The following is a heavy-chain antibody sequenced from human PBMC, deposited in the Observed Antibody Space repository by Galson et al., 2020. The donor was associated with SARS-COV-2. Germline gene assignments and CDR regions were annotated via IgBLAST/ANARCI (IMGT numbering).Heavy chain of an antibody. J-gene: IGHJ4*02. Sequence: GESLKISCAASGFTFSSYGMHWVRQAPGKGLEWVGRIKSKTDGGTTDYAAPVKGRFTISRDDSKNTLYLQMNSLKTEDTAVYYCTADYCSSTSGYWEVYWGQGTLVTVSS. CDR1: GFTFSSYG. D-gene: IGHD2-2*01. V-gene: IGHV3-15*01. CDR2: IKSKTDGGTT. CDR3: TADYCSSTSGYWEVY.